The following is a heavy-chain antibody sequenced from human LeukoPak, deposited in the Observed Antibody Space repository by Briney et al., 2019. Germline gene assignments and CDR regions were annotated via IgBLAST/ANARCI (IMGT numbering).Heavy chain of an antibody. Sequence: GGSLRLSCAASGFTFSSYGMHWVRQAPGKGLEWVAVVWYDGTNKNYADSVKGRFTISRDNSKNTLFLLMDSLRAEDTAAYYCATARDNYDRSGFSVLEKWGQGTLVTVSS. CDR2: VWYDGTNK. J-gene: IGHJ4*02. D-gene: IGHD3-22*01. V-gene: IGHV3-33*01. CDR3: ATARDNYDRSGFSVLEK. CDR1: GFTFSSYG.